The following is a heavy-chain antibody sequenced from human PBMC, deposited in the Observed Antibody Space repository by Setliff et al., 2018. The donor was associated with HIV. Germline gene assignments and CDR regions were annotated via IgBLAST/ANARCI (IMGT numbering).Heavy chain of an antibody. CDR1: GFTFSNCH. V-gene: IGHV3-23*01. CDR3: GTYYYGSGKIDY. Sequence: PGGSLRLSCAASGFTFSNCHMTWVRQAPGKGLEWVSAISDSGVTTYYADSVKGRFTISRDNSKNTVYLQMNSLRAEDTAVYYCGTYYYGSGKIDYWGQGTLVTVSS. J-gene: IGHJ4*02. D-gene: IGHD3-10*01. CDR2: ISDSGVTT.